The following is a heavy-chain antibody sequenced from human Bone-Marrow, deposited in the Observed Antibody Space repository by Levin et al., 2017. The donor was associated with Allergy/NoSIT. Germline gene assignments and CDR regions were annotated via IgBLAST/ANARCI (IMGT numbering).Heavy chain of an antibody. CDR2: IIPIFGTA. D-gene: IGHD2-2*01. Sequence: KISCKASGGTFSSYAISWVRQAPGQGLEWMGGIIPIFGTANYAQKFQGRVTITADKSTSTAYMELSSLRSEDTAVYYCARSVVPAAKGTFDYWGQGTLVTVSS. CDR1: GGTFSSYA. CDR3: ARSVVPAAKGTFDY. V-gene: IGHV1-69*06. J-gene: IGHJ4*02.